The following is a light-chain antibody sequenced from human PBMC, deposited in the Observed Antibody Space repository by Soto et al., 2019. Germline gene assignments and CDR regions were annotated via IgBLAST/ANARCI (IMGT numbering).Light chain of an antibody. J-gene: IGKJ1*01. Sequence: DIVLTQSPGTLSLSPGDRVTLSCRASQSVSNNYLAWYQQKPGQAPRLLIYGASNRATGIPDRFSGSGSGTDFTLTISRLEPEDFAVYYCQQYGSSGTFGQGTKVDIK. CDR2: GAS. V-gene: IGKV3-20*01. CDR1: QSVSNNY. CDR3: QQYGSSGT.